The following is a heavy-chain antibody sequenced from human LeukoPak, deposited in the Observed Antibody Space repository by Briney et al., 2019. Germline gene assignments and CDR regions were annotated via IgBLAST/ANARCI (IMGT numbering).Heavy chain of an antibody. D-gene: IGHD5-18*01. J-gene: IGHJ6*03. Sequence: GASVKVSFKASGYTFTTYYMHWVRQAPGQGLEWMGIINPSGGSTSYAQKFQGRVTMTRDTSTSTVYMELSSLRSEDTAVYYCARLGMDTAMVTGAYYYYYYMDVWGKGTTVTVSS. V-gene: IGHV1-46*01. CDR1: GYTFTTYY. CDR3: ARLGMDTAMVTGAYYYYYYMDV. CDR2: INPSGGST.